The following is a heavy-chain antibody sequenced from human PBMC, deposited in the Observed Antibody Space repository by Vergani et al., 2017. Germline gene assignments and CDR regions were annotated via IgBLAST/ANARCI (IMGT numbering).Heavy chain of an antibody. D-gene: IGHD3-10*01. J-gene: IGHJ2*01. Sequence: QVQLVQSGAEVKKPGSSVKVSCKASGGTFSSYAISWVRQPPGQGLEWLGGIIPIFGTANYAQKFQGKVTITADESTSTAYMELSSLRSEDTAVYYCARVQKKLKIPYGSGSYSYFDLWGRGTLVTVSS. CDR3: ARVQKKLKIPYGSGSYSYFDL. CDR2: IIPIFGTA. CDR1: GGTFSSYA. V-gene: IGHV1-69*12.